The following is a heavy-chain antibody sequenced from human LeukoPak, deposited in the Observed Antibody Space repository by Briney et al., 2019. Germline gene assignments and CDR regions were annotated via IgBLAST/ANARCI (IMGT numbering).Heavy chain of an antibody. CDR1: GFTFSNYS. Sequence: GGSLRLSCAASGFTFSNYSMNWVRQAPGKGLEWVSYISSSSSTIYYADSVKGRFTISRDNAKNSLYLQMNSLRDEDTAVYYCARDVMRGAVAGRVYWGQGTLVTVSS. CDR2: ISSSSSTI. J-gene: IGHJ4*02. D-gene: IGHD6-19*01. V-gene: IGHV3-48*02. CDR3: ARDVMRGAVAGRVY.